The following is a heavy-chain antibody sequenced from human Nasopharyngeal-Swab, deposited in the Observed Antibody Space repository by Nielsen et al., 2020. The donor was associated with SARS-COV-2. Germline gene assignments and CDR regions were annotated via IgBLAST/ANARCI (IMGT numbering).Heavy chain of an antibody. V-gene: IGHV5-51*01. J-gene: IGHJ4*02. CDR3: ARGDCSSTSCQPPEDY. CDR2: IYRGDSDT. D-gene: IGHD2-2*01. CDR1: GYSFTSYW. Sequence: KVSCQGSGYSFTSYWIGWVRHMPGKGLEWMGIIYRGDSDTRYSPSFQGQVTISADKSISTAYLQWSSLKASDTAMYYCARGDCSSTSCQPPEDYWGQGTLVTVSS.